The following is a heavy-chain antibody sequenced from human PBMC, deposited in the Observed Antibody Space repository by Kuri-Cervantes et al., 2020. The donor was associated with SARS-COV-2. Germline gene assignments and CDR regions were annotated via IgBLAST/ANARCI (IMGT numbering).Heavy chain of an antibody. CDR2: ISGSGGST. CDR3: ANTGIVGAKRSQHYYYYYYMDV. CDR1: GFTFSSYA. D-gene: IGHD1-26*01. J-gene: IGHJ6*03. V-gene: IGHV3-23*01. Sequence: LSLTCAASGFTFSSYAMSWVRQAPGKGLEWVSAISGSGGSTYYADSVKGRFTISRDNSKNTLYLQMNSLRAEDTAVYYCANTGIVGAKRSQHYYYYYYMDVWGKGTTVTVSS.